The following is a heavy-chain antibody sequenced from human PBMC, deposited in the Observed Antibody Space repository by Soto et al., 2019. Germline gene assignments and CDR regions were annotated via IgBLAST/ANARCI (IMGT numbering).Heavy chain of an antibody. V-gene: IGHV5-51*01. CDR3: ARQDYDFWSGYYGQQNWFDP. D-gene: IGHD3-3*01. Sequence: HGESLKISCKGSGYSFTSYWIGWVRQMPGKGLEWMGIIYPGDSDTRYSPSFQGQVTISADKSISTAYLQWSSLKASDTAMYYCARQDYDFWSGYYGQQNWFDPWGQGTLVTVSS. J-gene: IGHJ5*02. CDR2: IYPGDSDT. CDR1: GYSFTSYW.